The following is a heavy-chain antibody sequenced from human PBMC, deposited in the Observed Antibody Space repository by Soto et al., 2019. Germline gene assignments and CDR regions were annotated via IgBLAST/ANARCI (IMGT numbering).Heavy chain of an antibody. CDR1: GYSFSGYG. Sequence: VSVKGSCKASGYSFSGYGISWVRQDPGQGLEWMGWISAYNGNTNYAQKLQGRVTMTTDTSTSTAYMELRSLRSDDTAVYYCASXKPHRYSGSYKNYYGMDVWGQGTTVTVSS. CDR3: ASXKPHRYSGSYKNYYGMDV. CDR2: ISAYNGNT. D-gene: IGHD1-26*01. V-gene: IGHV1-18*01. J-gene: IGHJ6*02.